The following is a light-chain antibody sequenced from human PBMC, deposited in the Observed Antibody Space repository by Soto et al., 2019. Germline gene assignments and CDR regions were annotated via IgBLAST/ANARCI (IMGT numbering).Light chain of an antibody. J-gene: IGKJ3*01. CDR1: QSVLYSSNNAHY. CDR3: PQYYATPFT. CDR2: WAS. V-gene: IGKV4-1*01. Sequence: DIVLTQSPDSLAVSLGERATINCKSSQSVLYSSNNAHYLAWYQQKPGQPPKLLLYWASTRASGVPARCSGSGSGTDFSLIISSLQAEDVEVYYCPQYYATPFTFGPGTKVDI.